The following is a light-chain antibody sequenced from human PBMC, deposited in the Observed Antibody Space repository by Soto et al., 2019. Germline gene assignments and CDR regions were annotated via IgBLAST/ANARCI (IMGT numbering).Light chain of an antibody. J-gene: IGLJ1*01. CDR3: QVWDSRTDHYV. V-gene: IGLV3-21*02. CDR2: DDS. Sequence: SYELTQPPSVSVAPGQTTSITCGGSNIGEKSVHWYQQKPGQAPVLVVYDDSDRPSGVPERFSGSNSGNTATLTISRVEAEDEADYYCQVWDSRTDHYVFGGGTKLTV. CDR1: NIGEKS.